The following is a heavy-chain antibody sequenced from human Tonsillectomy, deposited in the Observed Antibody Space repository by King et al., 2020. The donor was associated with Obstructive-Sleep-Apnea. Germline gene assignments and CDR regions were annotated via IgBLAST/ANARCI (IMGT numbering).Heavy chain of an antibody. CDR1: GGSISGYY. CDR2: IYSSVTT. V-gene: IGHV4-59*01. J-gene: IGHJ5*02. Sequence: VQLQESGPGLVKPSETLSLTCTVSGGSISGYYWSWIRQPPGKGIEWIAYIYSSVTTNYNPSLKSRITISVDTSKNLFSLKLNSVTAADTAVYYCARQANSYLTLGWFDPWGQGTLVTVSS. D-gene: IGHD1-26*01. CDR3: ARQANSYLTLGWFDP.